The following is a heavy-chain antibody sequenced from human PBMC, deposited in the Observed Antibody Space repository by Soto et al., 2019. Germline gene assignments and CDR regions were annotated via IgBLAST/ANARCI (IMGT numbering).Heavy chain of an antibody. CDR1: GGTFSSYT. D-gene: IGHD2-15*01. J-gene: IGHJ6*02. CDR3: GGAPVAASYYYYYGMDV. Sequence: QVQLVQSGAEVKKPGSSVKVSCKASGGTFSSYTISWVRQAPGQGLEWMGRIIPILGIANYAQKFQGRVTITADNSTSTAYMELSSLRSEDTAVYYCGGAPVAASYYYYYGMDVWGQGTTVTVSS. V-gene: IGHV1-69*02. CDR2: IIPILGIA.